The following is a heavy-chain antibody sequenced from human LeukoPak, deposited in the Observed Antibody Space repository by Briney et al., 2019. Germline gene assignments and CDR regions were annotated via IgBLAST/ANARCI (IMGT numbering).Heavy chain of an antibody. CDR2: ISSDGSIT. Sequence: GGSLRLSCAASGFTFSTSWMHWVRQAPGKGLVWVSRISSDGSITNYADCVKGRFTISRDNAKNTLYLQMNSLRAEDTAVYYCASALRGVITNWGQGTLVTVSS. J-gene: IGHJ4*02. CDR3: ASALRGVITN. V-gene: IGHV3-74*01. D-gene: IGHD3-10*01. CDR1: GFTFSTSW.